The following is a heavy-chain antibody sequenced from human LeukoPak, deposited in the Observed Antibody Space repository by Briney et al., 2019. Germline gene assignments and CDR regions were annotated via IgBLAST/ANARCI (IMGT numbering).Heavy chain of an antibody. CDR2: INPNSGGT. Sequence: ASVKVSCKASGYTFTGYYMHWVRQAPGQGLEWMGRINPNSGGTNYAQKFQGRVTMTRDTSISTAYMELSRLRSDDTAVYYCARGLTEYSSSWYIYYWGQGTLVTVSS. J-gene: IGHJ4*02. CDR1: GYTFTGYY. D-gene: IGHD6-13*01. V-gene: IGHV1-2*06. CDR3: ARGLTEYSSSWYIYY.